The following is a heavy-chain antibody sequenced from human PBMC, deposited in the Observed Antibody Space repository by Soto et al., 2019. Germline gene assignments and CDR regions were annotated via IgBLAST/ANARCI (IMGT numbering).Heavy chain of an antibody. CDR2: IYFTGTT. CDR1: GGSISSGGYS. V-gene: IGHV4-31*03. D-gene: IGHD4-17*01. J-gene: IGHJ5*02. CDR3: ARFDYGDFRNWFDP. Sequence: PQTLSLTCTVSGGSISSGGYSWSLIRQYPGKGLEWLGYIYFTGTTYYSPSLKSRVTISVDTSKNQFSMKLSSVTAADTAVYYCARFDYGDFRNWFDPWGQGTLVTVSS.